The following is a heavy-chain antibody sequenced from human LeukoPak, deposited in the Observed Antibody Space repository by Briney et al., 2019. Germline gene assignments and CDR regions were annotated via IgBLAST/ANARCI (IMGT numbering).Heavy chain of an antibody. J-gene: IGHJ4*02. CDR3: AREAGDIAVVIDY. V-gene: IGHV3-21*01. CDR2: ISSSSSYI. D-gene: IGHD2-2*01. CDR1: GFTFSSYS. Sequence: GGSLRLSCAASGFTFSSYSMNWVRQAPGKGLEWVSCISSSSSYIYYADSVKGRFTISRDNAKNSLYLQMNSLRAEDTAVSYCAREAGDIAVVIDYWGQGTLVTVSS.